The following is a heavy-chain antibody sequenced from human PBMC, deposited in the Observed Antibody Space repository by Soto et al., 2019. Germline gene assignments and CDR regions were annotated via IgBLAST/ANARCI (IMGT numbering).Heavy chain of an antibody. CDR1: GFTFSSYA. CDR2: ISGSGGST. Sequence: EVQLLESGGGLVQPGGSLRLSCAASGFTFSSYAMSWVRQAPGKGLEWVSAISGSGGSTYYADSVKGRFTISRDNSKNSLYLQMNSLRAEDTAVYYCAKSGFGELFAGWFDPWGQGTLVTVSS. D-gene: IGHD3-10*01. CDR3: AKSGFGELFAGWFDP. J-gene: IGHJ5*02. V-gene: IGHV3-23*01.